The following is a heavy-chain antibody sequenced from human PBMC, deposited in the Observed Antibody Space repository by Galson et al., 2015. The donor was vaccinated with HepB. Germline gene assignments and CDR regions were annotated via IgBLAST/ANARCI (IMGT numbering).Heavy chain of an antibody. Sequence: SLRLSCADSGFTFSSYSMNWVRQAPGKGLEWVSSISSSSSYIYYADSVKGRFTISRDNSKNTLYLQMNSLRAEDTAVYYCAKDRPATYDYVWGSPGGALLFDYWGQGTLVTVSS. CDR1: GFTFSSYS. CDR3: AKDRPATYDYVWGSPGGALLFDY. D-gene: IGHD3-16*01. J-gene: IGHJ4*02. CDR2: ISSSSSYI. V-gene: IGHV3-21*04.